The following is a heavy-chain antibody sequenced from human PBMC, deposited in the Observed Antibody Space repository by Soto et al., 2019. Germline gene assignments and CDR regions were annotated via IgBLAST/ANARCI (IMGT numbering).Heavy chain of an antibody. D-gene: IGHD2-2*01. CDR1: GVSFSDYY. V-gene: IGHV3-11*06. Sequence: QVQLVKSGGGLVKPGGSLRLSCAASGVSFSDYYMIWMRQAPGKGLEWISYIGGVTDYANYADSVRGRFTISRDKTKKVVFLQMSSLRAEDTAVYYCARYASLSGADHWGQGTLVIVSS. CDR2: IGGVTDYA. J-gene: IGHJ4*02. CDR3: ARYASLSGADH.